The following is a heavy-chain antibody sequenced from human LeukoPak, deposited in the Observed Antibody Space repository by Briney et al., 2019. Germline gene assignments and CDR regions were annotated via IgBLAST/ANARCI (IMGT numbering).Heavy chain of an antibody. CDR2: FSGSGGST. V-gene: IGHV3-23*01. D-gene: IGHD6-13*01. CDR1: GFTFSSYA. Sequence: GGSLRLSCAASGFTFSSYAMSWVRQAPGKGLEWVSSFSGSGGSTYFADSVKGRFTVSRDNSKNTLYLQMNSLRAEDTAVYYCARVVGLTGYSSSWYSGYYYYMDVWGKGTTVTVSS. CDR3: ARVVGLTGYSSSWYSGYYYYMDV. J-gene: IGHJ6*03.